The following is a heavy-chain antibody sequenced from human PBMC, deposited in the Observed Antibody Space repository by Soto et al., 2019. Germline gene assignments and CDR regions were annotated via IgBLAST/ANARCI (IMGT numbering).Heavy chain of an antibody. J-gene: IGHJ3*02. CDR2: IIPIFGTA. D-gene: IGHD3-10*01. CDR1: GGTFSSYA. Sequence: ASVKVSCKASGGTFSSYAISWVRQAPGQGLEWMGGIIPIFGTANYAQKFQGRVTITADESTSTAYMELSSLRSEDTAVYYCASLGRIYAFDIWGQGTMVTVSS. CDR3: ASLGRIYAFDI. V-gene: IGHV1-69*13.